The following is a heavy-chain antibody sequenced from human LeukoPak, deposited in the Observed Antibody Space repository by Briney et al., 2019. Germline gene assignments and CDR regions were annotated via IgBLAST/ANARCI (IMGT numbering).Heavy chain of an antibody. V-gene: IGHV1-46*01. CDR3: ARNPEALTRYSSSWYMDY. CDR1: GYTFTSYY. CDR2: INPSGGST. D-gene: IGHD6-13*01. Sequence: GASVKVSCKAAGYTFTSYYMHLVRHAPGQGLEWMGIINPSGGSTSYAQKFQGRVTMTRDTSTSTVYMELSSLRSEDTAVYYCARNPEALTRYSSSWYMDYWGQGTQVTVSS. J-gene: IGHJ4*02.